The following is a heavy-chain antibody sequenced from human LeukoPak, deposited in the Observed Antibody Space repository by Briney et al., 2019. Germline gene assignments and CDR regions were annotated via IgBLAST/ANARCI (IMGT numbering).Heavy chain of an antibody. V-gene: IGHV4-34*01. CDR3: ASDIVVVPAAMGSYYYYGMDV. CDR2: IKHSGST. CDR1: GGSFSGYY. J-gene: IGHJ6*02. D-gene: IGHD2-2*01. Sequence: PSETLSLTCAVYGGSFSGYYWSWIRQPPGKGLEWLGEIKHSGSTNYNPSLKGRVTISVDTSKNQFSLKLSSVTAADTAVYYCASDIVVVPAAMGSYYYYGMDVWGQGTTVTVSS.